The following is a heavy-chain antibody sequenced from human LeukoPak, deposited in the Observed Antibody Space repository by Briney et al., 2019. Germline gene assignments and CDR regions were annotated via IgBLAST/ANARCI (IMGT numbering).Heavy chain of an antibody. CDR2: IKQDGSEK. J-gene: IGHJ6*02. V-gene: IGHV3-7*01. CDR3: ARSSVDTAMVTIVHYYYYGMDV. Sequence: GGSLRLSCAAPGFTFSSYWMSWVRQAPGKGLEWVANIKQDGSEKYYVDSVKGRFTISRDNAKNSLYLQMNSLRAEDTAVYYCARSSVDTAMVTIVHYYYYGMDVWGQGTTVTVSS. D-gene: IGHD5-18*01. CDR1: GFTFSSYW.